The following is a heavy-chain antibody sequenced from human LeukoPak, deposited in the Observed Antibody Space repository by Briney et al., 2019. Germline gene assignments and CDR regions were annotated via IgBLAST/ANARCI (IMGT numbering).Heavy chain of an antibody. D-gene: IGHD1-26*01. V-gene: IGHV3-7*03. CDR2: IKQDGSEK. J-gene: IGHJ4*02. Sequence: PGGSLRLSCAASGFTFSSYWMSWVRQAPGKGLEWVANIKQDGSEKYYVDSVKGRFTISRDNAKNTLYLQMNSLRADDTAVYYCATTGSGSYYDYWGQGNLVTVSS. CDR1: GFTFSSYW. CDR3: ATTGSGSYYDY.